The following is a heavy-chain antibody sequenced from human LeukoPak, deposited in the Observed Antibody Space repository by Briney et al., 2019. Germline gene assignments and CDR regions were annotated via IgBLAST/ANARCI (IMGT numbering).Heavy chain of an antibody. CDR1: GGSFSGYY. CDR3: AREGYCSGGSCDNWFDP. CDR2: INHSGST. D-gene: IGHD2-15*01. J-gene: IGHJ5*02. V-gene: IGHV4-34*01. Sequence: SETLSLTCAIYGGSFSGYYWSWIRQPPGKGLEWIGEINHSGSTNYNPSLKSRVTISVDRSKNQFSLNLSSVTAADTAVYYCAREGYCSGGSCDNWFDPWGQGTLVTVSS.